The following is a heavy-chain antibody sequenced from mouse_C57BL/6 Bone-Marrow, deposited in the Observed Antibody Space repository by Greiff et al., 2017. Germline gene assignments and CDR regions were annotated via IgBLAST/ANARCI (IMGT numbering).Heavy chain of an antibody. Sequence: QVQLKQSGAELARPGASVKLSCKASGYTFTSYGISWVKQRTGQGLEWIGEIYPRSGNTYYNEKFKGKATLTADKSSSTAYMELRSLTSEDSAVYFCAREKSLYPAWFAYWGQGTLVTVSA. J-gene: IGHJ3*01. D-gene: IGHD1-1*01. CDR1: GYTFTSYG. CDR3: AREKSLYPAWFAY. V-gene: IGHV1-81*01. CDR2: IYPRSGNT.